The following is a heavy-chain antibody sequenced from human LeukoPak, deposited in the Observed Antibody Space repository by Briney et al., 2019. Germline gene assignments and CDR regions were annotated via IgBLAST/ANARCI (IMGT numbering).Heavy chain of an antibody. CDR3: ARGTGYCSSTSCYTAYLTWFDP. V-gene: IGHV4-34*01. Sequence: PSETLSLTCAVYGGSFSGYYWSWIRQPPGKGLEWIGEINHSGSTNYNPSLKSRVTISVDTSKNQFSLKLSSVTAADTAVYYCARGTGYCSSTSCYTAYLTWFDPWGQGTLVTVSS. J-gene: IGHJ5*02. CDR2: INHSGST. CDR1: GGSFSGYY. D-gene: IGHD2-2*02.